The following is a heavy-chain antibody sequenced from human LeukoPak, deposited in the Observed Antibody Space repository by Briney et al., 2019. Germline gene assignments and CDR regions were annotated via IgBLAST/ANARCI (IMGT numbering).Heavy chain of an antibody. Sequence: ASVNVSCKASGYTSNNFVISWVRQAPGQGLEWVGCISPHTYSTRYAARVQGRVTMTTETSTSTVYMELRNLRPDDTAVYFCARGQSMYYWGQGTPVTVSS. V-gene: IGHV1-18*01. D-gene: IGHD2-8*01. CDR3: ARGQSMYY. CDR1: GYTSNNFV. CDR2: ISPHTYST. J-gene: IGHJ4*02.